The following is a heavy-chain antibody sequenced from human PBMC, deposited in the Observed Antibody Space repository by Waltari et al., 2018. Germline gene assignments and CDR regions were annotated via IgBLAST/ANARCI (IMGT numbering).Heavy chain of an antibody. J-gene: IGHJ5*02. V-gene: IGHV3-9*01. D-gene: IGHD6-13*01. Sequence: EVQLVESGGGLVQPGRSLRLSYAASGFTFDDYAMHWVRQAPGKGLEWVSGISWNSGSIGYADSVKGRFTISRDNAKNSLYLQMNSLRAEDTALYYCAKALYSSSWYSWFDPWGQGTLVTVSS. CDR2: ISWNSGSI. CDR3: AKALYSSSWYSWFDP. CDR1: GFTFDDYA.